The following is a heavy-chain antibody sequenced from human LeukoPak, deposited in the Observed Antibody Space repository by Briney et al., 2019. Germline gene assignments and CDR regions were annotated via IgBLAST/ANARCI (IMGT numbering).Heavy chain of an antibody. Sequence: SETLSLTCTVSGGSLSSYYWSWIRQPAGKGLEWIGRIYTSGSTNYNPSLKSRVTMSVDTSKNQFSLKLSSVTAADTAVYYCARDYYGSGSYYIDYWGQGTLVTVSS. CDR3: ARDYYGSGSYYIDY. CDR2: IYTSGST. J-gene: IGHJ4*02. CDR1: GGSLSSYY. V-gene: IGHV4-4*07. D-gene: IGHD3-10*01.